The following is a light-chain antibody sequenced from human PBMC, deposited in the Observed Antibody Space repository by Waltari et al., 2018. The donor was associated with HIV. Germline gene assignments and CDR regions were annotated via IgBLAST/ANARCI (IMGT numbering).Light chain of an antibody. J-gene: IGLJ2*01. CDR2: KDI. Sequence: SYELTQPPSVSVSPGQTARIPCPADALPKQYGYWYQQRPGQAPILVIYKDIERPSGIPERFSGSSSGTIVTLTISGVQAEDEADYYCQSTDGSGSVIFGGGTKLTVL. CDR3: QSTDGSGSVI. CDR1: ALPKQY. V-gene: IGLV3-25*03.